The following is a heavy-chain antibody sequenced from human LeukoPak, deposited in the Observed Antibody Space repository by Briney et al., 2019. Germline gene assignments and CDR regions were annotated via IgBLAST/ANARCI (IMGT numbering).Heavy chain of an antibody. D-gene: IGHD1-26*01. CDR2: IIPIFGTA. J-gene: IGHJ4*02. CDR3: ARVVIGHCDY. Sequence: GSSVKVSCKASGGTFSSYAISWVRQAPGQGLEWMGGIIPIFGTANYAQKLQGRVTMTTDTSTSTAYMELRSLRSDDTAVYYCARVVIGHCDYWGQGTLVTVSS. CDR1: GGTFSSYA. V-gene: IGHV1-69*05.